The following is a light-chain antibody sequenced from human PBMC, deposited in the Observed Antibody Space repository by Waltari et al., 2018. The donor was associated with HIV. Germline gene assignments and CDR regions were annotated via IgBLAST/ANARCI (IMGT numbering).Light chain of an antibody. Sequence: QSALTQPASVSGSPGQSITLSCTGTNSDLGKYNLVPWYQQHPGKVPKVLIFEVTTRPSGISHRFSGSKSDNTASLTISGLQAEDEADYYCSSYATGNTYVFGTGTSVTVL. CDR3: SSYATGNTYV. CDR2: EVT. J-gene: IGLJ1*01. CDR1: NSDLGKYNL. V-gene: IGLV2-23*02.